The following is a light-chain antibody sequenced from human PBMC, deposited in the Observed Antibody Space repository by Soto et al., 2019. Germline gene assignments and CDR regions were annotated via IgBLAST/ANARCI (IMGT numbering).Light chain of an antibody. CDR3: QQRSNWPLT. Sequence: EIVLTQSPATLSLSPGERATLSCRASQSVSSYFAWYQQKPGQAPRLLIYDASNRATGTPDRFSGSGSGTDFTLTIRSLEPEDFAVYYCQQRSNWPLTFGGGTKVEMK. CDR2: DAS. V-gene: IGKV3-11*01. CDR1: QSVSSY. J-gene: IGKJ4*01.